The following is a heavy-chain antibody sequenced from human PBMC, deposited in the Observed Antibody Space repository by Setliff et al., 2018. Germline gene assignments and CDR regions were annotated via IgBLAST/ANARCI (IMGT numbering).Heavy chain of an antibody. D-gene: IGHD6-13*01. Sequence: GSLKISCAASGFTFSSYWMHWVRQAPGKGLEWVSSITSSSSYIYYADSVKGRFTISRDNAKNSLYLQMNSLRAEDTAVYFCASREEGSSWYYYYGMDVWGQGTTVTVSS. CDR1: GFTFSSYW. CDR2: ITSSSSYI. J-gene: IGHJ6*02. CDR3: ASREEGSSWYYYYGMDV. V-gene: IGHV3-21*01.